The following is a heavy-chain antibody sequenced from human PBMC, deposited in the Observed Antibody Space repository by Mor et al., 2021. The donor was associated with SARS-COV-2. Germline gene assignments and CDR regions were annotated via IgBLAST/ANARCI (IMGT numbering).Heavy chain of an antibody. D-gene: IGHD3-10*01. CDR3: TIYGSGSFQH. V-gene: IGHV3-15*01. J-gene: IGHJ1*01. CDR2: IRLRSDGGTA. Sequence: VRQAPGKGLEWVGRIRLRSDGGTADYAAPVKGRFSISRDDATSTLYLQMDSLKTEDTAVYYCTIYGSGSFQHWGQGTLVT.